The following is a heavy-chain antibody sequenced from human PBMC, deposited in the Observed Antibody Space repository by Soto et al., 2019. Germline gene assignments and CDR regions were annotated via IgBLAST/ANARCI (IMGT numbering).Heavy chain of an antibody. D-gene: IGHD6-13*01. J-gene: IGHJ4*02. CDR1: GFSLSTSGVG. CDR2: IYWDDDK. V-gene: IGHV2-5*02. Sequence: QITLKESGPTLVKPTQTLTLTCTFSGFSLSTSGVGVGWIRQPPGKALEWLGLIYWDDDKRYSPSLKSRLTXPXXTSKNQAVLTLTNMDLMDTPTYSRAHSVPTAGTAYRGPGTLVTVSS. CDR3: AHSVPTAGTAY.